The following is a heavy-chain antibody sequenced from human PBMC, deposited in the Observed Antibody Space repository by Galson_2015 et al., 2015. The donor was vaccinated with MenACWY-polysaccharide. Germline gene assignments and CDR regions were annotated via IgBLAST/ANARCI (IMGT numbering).Heavy chain of an antibody. J-gene: IGHJ4*02. D-gene: IGHD6-6*01. CDR2: IYYDGST. CDR1: GGSISSSNYY. Sequence: SETLSLTCTVSGGSISSSNYYWGWIRQPPGKGLEWIGTIYYDGSTYYNPSLKSRVTISVDTSNNQFSLKLSSVTAADTAVYYCARWDSSSLNFDYWGQGTLVTVSS. V-gene: IGHV4-39*01. CDR3: ARWDSSSLNFDY.